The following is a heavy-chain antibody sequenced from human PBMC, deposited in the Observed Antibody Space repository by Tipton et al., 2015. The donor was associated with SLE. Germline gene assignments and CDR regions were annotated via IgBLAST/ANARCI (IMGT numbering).Heavy chain of an antibody. Sequence: TLSLTCVVYGGSFSGYYGSWIRQPPGKGLEWIGEIIYGGSTNYNPALKSRFTISVDTSQNQISLKVKSVTAADTAAYYCARGVGGTNAYDIWGQATMVTVSS. CDR1: GGSFSGYY. D-gene: IGHD2-15*01. CDR2: IIYGGST. J-gene: IGHJ3*02. V-gene: IGHV4-34*01. CDR3: ARGVGGTNAYDI.